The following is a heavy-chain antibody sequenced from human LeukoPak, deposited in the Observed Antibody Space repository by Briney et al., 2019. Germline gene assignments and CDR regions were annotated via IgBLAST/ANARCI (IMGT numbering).Heavy chain of an antibody. CDR3: ARGPYSSNWYVDY. V-gene: IGHV3-48*03. CDR1: GFTFNSYA. CDR2: ISRTGNSI. J-gene: IGHJ4*02. D-gene: IGHD6-13*01. Sequence: PGGSLRLSCAASGFTFNSYAMSWVRLAPGKGLEWISYISRTGNSIYYADSVKGRFTISRDSAKNSLYLQMNSLRAEDTAVYYCARGPYSSNWYVDYWGQGTLVTVAS.